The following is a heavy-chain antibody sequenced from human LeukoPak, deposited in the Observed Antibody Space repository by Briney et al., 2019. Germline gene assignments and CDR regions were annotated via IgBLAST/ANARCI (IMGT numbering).Heavy chain of an antibody. CDR3: ARYRDGSGSHYYAFDI. Sequence: GEFLRISCKGSGYSFTSYWISWVRQMPGKGLEWMGRIDPSDSYTKYSPSFQGHVTISADKSISTAYLQWSSLKASDTAMYYCARYRDGSGSHYYAFDIWGQGTMVTVSS. CDR2: IDPSDSYT. V-gene: IGHV5-10-1*01. CDR1: GYSFTSYW. D-gene: IGHD3-10*01. J-gene: IGHJ3*02.